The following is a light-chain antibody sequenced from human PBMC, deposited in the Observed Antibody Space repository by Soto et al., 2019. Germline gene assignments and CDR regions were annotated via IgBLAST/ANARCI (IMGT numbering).Light chain of an antibody. CDR3: LQDINYPWT. Sequence: SLPASVGAPVTIPCRASQGISNWLAWFQQKPGKAPNSLIFGASNLQSGVPPRFSGSGSGTDFTLAISSLQPEDSATYYCLQDINYPWTFGQGTKVDIK. V-gene: IGKV1-16*01. CDR1: QGISNW. CDR2: GAS. J-gene: IGKJ1*01.